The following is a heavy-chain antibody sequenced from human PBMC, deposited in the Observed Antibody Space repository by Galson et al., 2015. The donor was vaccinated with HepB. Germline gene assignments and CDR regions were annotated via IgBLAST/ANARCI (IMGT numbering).Heavy chain of an antibody. CDR3: ARGRMVRGLSLRYDAVDI. CDR2: ISPDGFNK. D-gene: IGHD3-10*01. V-gene: IGHV3-30*04. J-gene: IGHJ3*02. CDR1: GFTFSSYA. Sequence: SLRLSCEGSGFTFSSYAMHWVRQAPGKGLEWEAVISPDGFNKYSADSVKGRFTISRDNSKNPPYLQMNSLSAEDTSVYYFARGRMVRGLSLRYDAVDIWGQGTMVTVSS.